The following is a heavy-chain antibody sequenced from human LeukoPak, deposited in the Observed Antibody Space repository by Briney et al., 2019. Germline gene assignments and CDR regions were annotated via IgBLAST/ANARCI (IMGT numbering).Heavy chain of an antibody. CDR2: IGRSGTTT. V-gene: IGHV3-48*03. Sequence: PGGSLRLSCTASGFTFGDYAMNWVRQAPGKGLEWVSYIGRSGTTTYSADSVKGRFTISRDNAKNSLYLQMNSLRAEDTAVYYCAREGVLRHNTFDIWGQGTMVTVSA. J-gene: IGHJ3*02. CDR3: AREGVLRHNTFDI. D-gene: IGHD4-17*01. CDR1: GFTFGDYA.